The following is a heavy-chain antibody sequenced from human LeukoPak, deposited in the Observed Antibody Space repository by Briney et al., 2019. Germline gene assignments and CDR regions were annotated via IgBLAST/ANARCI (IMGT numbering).Heavy chain of an antibody. CDR3: ARSGYSSGWYRPGLYYYGMDV. V-gene: IGHV4-59*01. CDR2: IYYNGST. D-gene: IGHD6-19*01. J-gene: IGHJ6*02. Sequence: SETLSLTCTVSGGSISSYYWSWIRQPPGKGLEWIGYIYYNGSTNYNPSLKSRVTISVDTSKNQFSLKLSSVTAADTAVYYCARSGYSSGWYRPGLYYYGMDVWGQGTTVTVSS. CDR1: GGSISSYY.